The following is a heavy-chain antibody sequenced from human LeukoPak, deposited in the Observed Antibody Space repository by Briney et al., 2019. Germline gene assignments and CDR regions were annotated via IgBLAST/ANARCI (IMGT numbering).Heavy chain of an antibody. J-gene: IGHJ4*02. CDR2: ISAYNGNT. CDR1: GYTFTSYG. Sequence: ASVKISCKASGYTFTSYGISWVRQAPGQGLERMGWISAYNGNTYYAQKLQGRLTMTTDTSTSTAYMELRSLRSDDTAVYYCARDQPRELPPFDYWGQGTLVTVSS. CDR3: ARDQPRELPPFDY. V-gene: IGHV1-18*01. D-gene: IGHD1-26*01.